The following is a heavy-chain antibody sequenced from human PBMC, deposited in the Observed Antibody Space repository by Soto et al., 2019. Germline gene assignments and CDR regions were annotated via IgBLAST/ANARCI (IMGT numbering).Heavy chain of an antibody. CDR2: ILHDGSAE. J-gene: IGHJ6*02. V-gene: IGHV3-30*03. CDR3: ARSRDGYSFYFYYGMDG. D-gene: IGHD4-4*01. Sequence: QVQLVESGGGVVQPGRSLRLSCAASGFTFTSYGMHWVRQAPGKGLEWMALILHDGSAEYYADSVKGRFTISRDNSKNTLYLQMNSLRAEDTDVYYCARSRDGYSFYFYYGMDGWGQGPTVTVSS. CDR1: GFTFTSYG.